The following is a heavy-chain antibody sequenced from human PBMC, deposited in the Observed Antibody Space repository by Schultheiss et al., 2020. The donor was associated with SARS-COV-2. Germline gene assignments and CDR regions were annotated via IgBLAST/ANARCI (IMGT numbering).Heavy chain of an antibody. CDR1: GFSFSSYG. CDR2: ISSSSSYT. J-gene: IGHJ2*01. D-gene: IGHD6-19*01. Sequence: GGSLRLSCAASGFSFSSYGMSWVRQAPGKGLEWVSYISSSSSYTNHADSLYLQMNSLRAGDTAVYYCARGGSGWFREGTHPDWYFDLWGRGTLVTVSS. CDR3: ARGGSGWFREGTHPDWYFDL. V-gene: IGHV3-21*05.